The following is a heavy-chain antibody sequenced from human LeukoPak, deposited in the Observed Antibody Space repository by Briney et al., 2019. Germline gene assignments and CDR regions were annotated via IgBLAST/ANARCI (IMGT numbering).Heavy chain of an antibody. CDR2: INTNTGNP. J-gene: IGHJ6*03. V-gene: IGHV7-4-1*02. CDR1: GYTFTSYA. Sequence: EASVKVSCKASGYTFTSYAMNWVRQAPGQGLEWMGWINTNTGNPTYAQGFTGRFVFSLDTSVSTAYLQISSLKAEDTAVYYCARHYDFWSGYYINYYYMDVWGKGTTVTVSS. CDR3: ARHYDFWSGYYINYYYMDV. D-gene: IGHD3-3*01.